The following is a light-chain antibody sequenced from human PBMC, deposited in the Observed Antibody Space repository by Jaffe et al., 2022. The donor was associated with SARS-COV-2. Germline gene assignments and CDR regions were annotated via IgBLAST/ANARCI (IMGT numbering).Light chain of an antibody. CDR2: AAS. Sequence: DIQMTQSPPSLSASVGDRVSITCRASQSISPYVNWYQQKPGKAPKLLIYAASNLQSGVPSRFSGSGSRTDFTLTITSLQPEDFATYYCQQSYSTPDTFGQGTKLEIK. V-gene: IGKV1-39*01. CDR3: QQSYSTPDT. J-gene: IGKJ2*01. CDR1: QSISPY.